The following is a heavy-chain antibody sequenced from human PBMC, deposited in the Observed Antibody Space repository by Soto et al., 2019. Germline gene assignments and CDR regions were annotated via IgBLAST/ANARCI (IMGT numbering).Heavy chain of an antibody. CDR3: AKDRRRDGYDTSLFDY. CDR1: GFTFSSYA. V-gene: IGHV3-23*01. CDR2: ISGSGGST. D-gene: IGHD5-12*01. Sequence: GGSLRLSCAASGFTFSSYAMSWVRQAPGKGLEWVSAISGSGGSTYYADSVKGRFTISRDNSKNTLYLQMNSLRAEDTAVYYCAKDRRRDGYDTSLFDYWGQGTLVTVSS. J-gene: IGHJ4*02.